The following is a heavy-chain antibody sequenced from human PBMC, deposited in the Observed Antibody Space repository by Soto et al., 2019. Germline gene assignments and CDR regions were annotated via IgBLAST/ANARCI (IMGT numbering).Heavy chain of an antibody. CDR3: ARRGNYRLDC. Sequence: EVQLVESGGGLVQPGGSLRLSCAASGFSFSNHNMNWVRQAPGKGLEWISYISSGGSSIYYADSVEGRFTISRDNAKNSLYLQMNSLRAEDTAVYYCARRGNYRLDCWGQGTLVTVSS. D-gene: IGHD1-1*01. CDR1: GFSFSNHN. CDR2: ISSGGSSI. V-gene: IGHV3-48*01. J-gene: IGHJ4*02.